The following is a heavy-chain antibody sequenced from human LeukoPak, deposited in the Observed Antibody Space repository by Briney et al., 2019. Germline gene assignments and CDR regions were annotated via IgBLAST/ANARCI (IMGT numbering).Heavy chain of an antibody. CDR2: IYYSRST. CDR3: ARASGWYRLIDY. Sequence: SETLSLTCTVSGGSISSYYWSWIRQPPGKGLEWIGYIYYSRSTNYNPSLKSRVTISVDTSKNQFSLKLSSVTAADTAVYYCARASGWYRLIDYWGQGTLVTVSS. V-gene: IGHV4-59*01. D-gene: IGHD6-19*01. J-gene: IGHJ4*02. CDR1: GGSISSYY.